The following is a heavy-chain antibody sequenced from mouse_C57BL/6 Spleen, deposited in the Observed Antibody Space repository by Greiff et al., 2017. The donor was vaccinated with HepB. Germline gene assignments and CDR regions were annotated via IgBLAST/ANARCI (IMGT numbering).Heavy chain of an antibody. V-gene: IGHV3-6*01. CDR3: ARGGSSYGFAY. D-gene: IGHD1-1*01. CDR2: ISYDGSN. J-gene: IGHJ3*01. CDR1: GYSITSGYY. Sequence: EVKVEESGPGLVKPSQSLSLTCSVTGYSITSGYYWNWIRQFPGNKLEWMGYISYDGSNNYNPSLKNRISITRDTSKNQFFLKLNSVTTEDTATYYCARGGSSYGFAYWGQGTLVTVSA.